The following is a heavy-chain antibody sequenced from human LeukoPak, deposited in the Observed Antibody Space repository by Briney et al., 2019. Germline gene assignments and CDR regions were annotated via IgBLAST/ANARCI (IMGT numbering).Heavy chain of an antibody. CDR1: GGSFSGYY. CDR3: ARDRSAVAGTNLYYYYYYMDV. J-gene: IGHJ6*03. V-gene: IGHV4-34*01. D-gene: IGHD6-19*01. CDR2: INHSGST. Sequence: SETLSLTCAVYGGSFSGYYWSWIRQPPGKGLEWIGEINHSGSTNYNPSLKSRVTISVDTSKNQFSLKLSSVTAADTAVYYCARDRSAVAGTNLYYYYYYMDVWGKGTTVTISS.